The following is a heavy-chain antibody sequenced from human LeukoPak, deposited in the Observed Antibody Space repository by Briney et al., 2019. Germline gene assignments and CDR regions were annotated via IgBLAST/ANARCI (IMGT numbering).Heavy chain of an antibody. Sequence: PGGSLRLSCAASGFTFNTYGMHWVRQAPGKGLEWVSFIRYDGSDKYYGDSVKGRFTVSRDNSKSTLYLQVNSLRPEDTAVYYCAKDMGELLTTTHFFHYWGQGTVVTVSS. J-gene: IGHJ4*02. CDR1: GFTFNTYG. V-gene: IGHV3-30*02. CDR2: IRYDGSDK. CDR3: AKDMGELLTTTHFFHY. D-gene: IGHD3-16*01.